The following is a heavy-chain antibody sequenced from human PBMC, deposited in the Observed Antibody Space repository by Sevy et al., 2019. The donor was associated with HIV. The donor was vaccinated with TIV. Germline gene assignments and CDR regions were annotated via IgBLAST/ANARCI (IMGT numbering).Heavy chain of an antibody. CDR2: FDPEDDEK. Sequence: ASVKVSCKVSGRTLTQLSIHWVRQAPGKGLEWMGTFDPEDDEKIYAQKFQGRVTMTEDTSTDTAYMELSRLRSEDTAVYYCATTKDYYESSGYPFDYRGQGTLVTVSS. D-gene: IGHD5-12*01. CDR3: ATTKDYYESSGYPFDY. CDR1: GRTLTQLS. J-gene: IGHJ4*02. V-gene: IGHV1-24*01.